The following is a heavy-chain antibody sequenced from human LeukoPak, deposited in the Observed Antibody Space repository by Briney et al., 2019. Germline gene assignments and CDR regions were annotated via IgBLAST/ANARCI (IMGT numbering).Heavy chain of an antibody. CDR3: ARGLNYDFWSGYYLGAFDI. Sequence: SETLSLTCAVYGGSFSGYYWSWIRQPPGKGLEWIGEINHSGSTNYNPSLKSRVTISVDTSKNQFSLKLSSVTAADTAVYYCARGLNYDFWSGYYLGAFDIWGQGTMVTVSS. V-gene: IGHV4-34*01. CDR1: GGSFSGYY. D-gene: IGHD3-3*01. J-gene: IGHJ3*02. CDR2: INHSGST.